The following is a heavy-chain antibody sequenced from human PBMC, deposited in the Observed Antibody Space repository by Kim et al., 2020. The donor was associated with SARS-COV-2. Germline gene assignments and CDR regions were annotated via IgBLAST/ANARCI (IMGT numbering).Heavy chain of an antibody. CDR1: GYTFTGYY. V-gene: IGHV1-2*04. Sequence: ASVKVSCKASGYTFTGYYMRWVRQAPGQGLEWMGWINPNIGGTNYAQKFQGWVTMTRDTSISTAYMELSRLRSDDTAVYYCARDGGGYYGSGSYSPYYYYYGMDVWGQGTTVTVSS. D-gene: IGHD3-10*01. CDR2: INPNIGGT. CDR3: ARDGGGYYGSGSYSPYYYYYGMDV. J-gene: IGHJ6*02.